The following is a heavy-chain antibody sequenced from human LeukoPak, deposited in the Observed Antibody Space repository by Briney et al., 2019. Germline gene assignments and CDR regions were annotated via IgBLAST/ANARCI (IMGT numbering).Heavy chain of an antibody. D-gene: IGHD3-10*01. V-gene: IGHV3-30*02. CDR1: GFSFRTYG. Sequence: GRSLRLSCVASGFSFRTYGMHCVRQAPGKGLEWVALIHDDGSDKKFPDSVKGRFTVSRDNSKKMLYLQMNNLRAEDTAVYYCAAGVEYFDYWGQGALVTVSS. CDR3: AAGVEYFDY. CDR2: IHDDGSDK. J-gene: IGHJ4*02.